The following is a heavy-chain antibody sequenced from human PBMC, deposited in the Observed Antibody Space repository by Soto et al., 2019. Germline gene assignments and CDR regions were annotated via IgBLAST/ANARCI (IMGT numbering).Heavy chain of an antibody. V-gene: IGHV3-23*01. J-gene: IGHJ6*03. CDR2: ISGSGGST. D-gene: IGHD4-4*01. CDR1: GFTFSSYA. Sequence: EVQLLESGGGLVQPGGSLRLSCAASGFTFSSYAMSWVRQAPGKGLEWVSAISGSGGSTYYADSVKGRFTISRDNSKNTLYLQMNGLRAEDTAVYYCAKDLPGRRTVTKIGGHYYYYMDVWGKGTTVTVSS. CDR3: AKDLPGRRTVTKIGGHYYYYMDV.